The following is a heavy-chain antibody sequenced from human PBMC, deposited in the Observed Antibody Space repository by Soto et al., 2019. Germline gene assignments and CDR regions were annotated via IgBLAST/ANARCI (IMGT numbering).Heavy chain of an antibody. CDR3: AKDKRIYCTNGVCYGYYYYGMDV. Sequence: SCAASGFTFSSYAMSWVRQAPGKGLEWVSAISGSGGSTYYADSVKGRFTISRDNSKNTLYLQMNSLRAEDTAVYYCAKDKRIYCTNGVCYGYYYYGMDVWGQGTTVTVSS. D-gene: IGHD2-8*01. J-gene: IGHJ6*02. V-gene: IGHV3-23*01. CDR1: GFTFSSYA. CDR2: ISGSGGST.